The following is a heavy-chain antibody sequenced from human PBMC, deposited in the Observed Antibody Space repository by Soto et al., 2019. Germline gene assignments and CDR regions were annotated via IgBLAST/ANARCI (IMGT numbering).Heavy chain of an antibody. CDR1: GYTFSSYG. D-gene: IGHD6-13*01. CDR2: ITTHNDNT. CDR3: ARADGSSTLIFGY. Sequence: QVQLVQSGAEVKKPGASVKVSCKASGYTFSSYGISWVRQAPGQGLEWMGWITTHNDNTNYAQKLQGRVTMTTDTSTRTEHMELRSLRSDDTAFYCCARADGSSTLIFGYRGQGTLVTVSS. J-gene: IGHJ4*02. V-gene: IGHV1-18*04.